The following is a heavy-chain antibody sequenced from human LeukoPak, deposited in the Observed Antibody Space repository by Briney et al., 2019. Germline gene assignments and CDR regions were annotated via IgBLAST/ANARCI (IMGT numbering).Heavy chain of an antibody. Sequence: SETLSLTCTVSGGSISSSSYYWGWIRQPPGKGLEWIGSIYYSGSTYYNPSLKSRVTISVDTSKNQFSLKLSSVTAADTAVYYCARVNYVGATSYYFDYWGQGTLVTVSS. V-gene: IGHV4-39*07. D-gene: IGHD1-26*01. CDR2: IYYSGST. J-gene: IGHJ4*02. CDR3: ARVNYVGATSYYFDY. CDR1: GGSISSSSYY.